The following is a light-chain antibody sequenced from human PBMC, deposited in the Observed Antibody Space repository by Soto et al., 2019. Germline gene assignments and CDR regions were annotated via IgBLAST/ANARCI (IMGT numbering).Light chain of an antibody. CDR3: SSYAGSNIPYV. CDR2: EVS. CDR1: SSDVGGYNY. V-gene: IGLV2-8*01. J-gene: IGLJ1*01. Sequence: QSALAQPPSASGSPGQSVTVSCTLSSSDVGGYNYVSWYQQHPGKAPKLMIYEVSKRPSGVPDRFSGSKSGNTASLTVSGLQAEDEADYYCSSYAGSNIPYVFGTGTKVTVL.